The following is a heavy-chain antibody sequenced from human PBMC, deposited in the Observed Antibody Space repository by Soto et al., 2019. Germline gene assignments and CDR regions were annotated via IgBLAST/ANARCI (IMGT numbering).Heavy chain of an antibody. V-gene: IGHV1-69*13. CDR3: ARTYYYGSGSYYLDY. CDR1: GGTFSSYA. J-gene: IGHJ4*02. D-gene: IGHD3-10*01. Sequence: SVKVSCEASGGTFSSYAISWVRQAPGQGLEWMGGIIPIFGTANYAQKFQGRVTITADESTSTAYMELSSLRYEDTAVYYCARTYYYGSGSYYLDYWGSGTMLPVST. CDR2: IIPIFGTA.